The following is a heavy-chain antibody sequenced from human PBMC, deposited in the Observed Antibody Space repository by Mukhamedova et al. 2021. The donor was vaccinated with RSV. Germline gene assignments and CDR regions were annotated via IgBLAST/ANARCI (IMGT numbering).Heavy chain of an antibody. D-gene: IGHD2-2*01. V-gene: IGHV1-69*01. CDR2: IPIFGTA. Sequence: IPIFGTANYAQKFQGRVTITADESTSTAYMELSSLRSEDTAVYYCARGVVPADGDYYYYYMDVWGKGTTVTVSS. J-gene: IGHJ6*03. CDR3: ARGVVPADGDYYYYYMDV.